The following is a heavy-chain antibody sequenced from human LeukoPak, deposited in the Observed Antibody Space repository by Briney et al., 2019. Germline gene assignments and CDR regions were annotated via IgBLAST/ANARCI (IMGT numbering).Heavy chain of an antibody. D-gene: IGHD4-17*01. CDR3: AKDYGDYLATFDY. Sequence: GGSLRLSCAASGFTFSSYGMHWVRQAPGKGLEWVAVISYDGSNKYYADSVKGRFTISRDNSKNTLYLQMNSLRAEDTAVYYCAKDYGDYLATFDYWGQGTLVTVSS. V-gene: IGHV3-30*18. CDR1: GFTFSSYG. CDR2: ISYDGSNK. J-gene: IGHJ4*02.